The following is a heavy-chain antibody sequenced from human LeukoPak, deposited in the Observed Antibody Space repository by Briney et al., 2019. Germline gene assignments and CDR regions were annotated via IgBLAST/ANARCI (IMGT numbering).Heavy chain of an antibody. CDR1: GGSISSSSYY. Sequence: SETLSLTCTVSGGSISSSSYYWGWIRQPPGKGLEWIGSIYYSGSTYYNPSLKSRVTISVDTSKNQFSLKLSSVTAADTAVYYCARSAPDSSGYYYRDYWGQGTLVTVSS. D-gene: IGHD3-22*01. V-gene: IGHV4-39*07. CDR2: IYYSGST. CDR3: ARSAPDSSGYYYRDY. J-gene: IGHJ4*02.